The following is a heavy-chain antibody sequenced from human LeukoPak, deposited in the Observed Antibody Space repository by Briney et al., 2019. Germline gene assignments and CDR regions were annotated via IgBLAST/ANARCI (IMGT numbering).Heavy chain of an antibody. Sequence: SVKVSCKASGGTFISCTISWVGQAPGQGGEWMGRMIPILGIANYAQKFHRTVTITAAQSTRTAYIELSSLRSEDTAVYYCATFIGYCSSTSCDEGSPFDSWGQGTLVTVSS. CDR2: MIPILGIA. CDR1: GGTFISCT. V-gene: IGHV1-69*02. J-gene: IGHJ4*02. D-gene: IGHD2-2*01. CDR3: ATFIGYCSSTSCDEGSPFDS.